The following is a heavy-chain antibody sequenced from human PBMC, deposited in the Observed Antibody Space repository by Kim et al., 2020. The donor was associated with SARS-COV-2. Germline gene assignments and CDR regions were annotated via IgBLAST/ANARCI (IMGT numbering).Heavy chain of an antibody. CDR3: ARAYYDSSGYYWKPRDNWFDP. CDR1: GGSISSYY. D-gene: IGHD3-22*01. J-gene: IGHJ5*02. Sequence: SETLSLTCTVSGGSISSYYWSWIRQPPGKGLEWIGYIYYSGSTNYNPSLKSRVTISVDTSKNQFSLKLSSVTAADTAVYYCARAYYDSSGYYWKPRDNWFDPWGQGTLVTVSS. CDR2: IYYSGST. V-gene: IGHV4-59*01.